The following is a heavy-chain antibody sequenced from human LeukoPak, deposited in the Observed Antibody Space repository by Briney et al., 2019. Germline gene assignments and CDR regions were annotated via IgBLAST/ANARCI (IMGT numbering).Heavy chain of an antibody. Sequence: ASVKVSCKASGYTFTSYGISWVRQAPGQGLEWMGWISAYNGNTNFAQTLQGRVTMTTDTSTSTAYMDLRSLRSDDTAVYYCARDQAATNTQVRFCLDWGQGTLVTVSS. CDR2: ISAYNGNT. D-gene: IGHD3-9*01. J-gene: IGHJ4*02. V-gene: IGHV1-18*01. CDR1: GYTFTSYG. CDR3: ARDQAATNTQVRFCLD.